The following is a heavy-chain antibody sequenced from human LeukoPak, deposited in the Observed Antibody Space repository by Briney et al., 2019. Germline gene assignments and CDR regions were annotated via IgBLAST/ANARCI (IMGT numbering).Heavy chain of an antibody. J-gene: IGHJ4*02. CDR1: GFTVSSNY. V-gene: IGHV3-53*01. D-gene: IGHD5-18*01. CDR3: ARSRGYSYGYSYFDS. CDR2: IYSGGST. Sequence: QPGGSLRLSCAVSGFTVSSNYMSWVRQAPGKGLEWVSVIYSGGSTYYADSVKGRFTISRDNSKNTLYLQLNSLRAEDTAVYYCARSRGYSYGYSYFDSWGQGTLVTVSS.